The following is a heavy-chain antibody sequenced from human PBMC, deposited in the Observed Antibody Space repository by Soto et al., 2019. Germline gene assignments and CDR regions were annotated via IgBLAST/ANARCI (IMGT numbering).Heavy chain of an antibody. D-gene: IGHD6-19*01. CDR3: ASTIEVGGHYYGMDV. V-gene: IGHV3-48*03. CDR1: GFTFGSYE. CDR2: ISSSGSTI. J-gene: IGHJ6*02. Sequence: GGSLRLSCAASGFTFGSYEMNWVRQAPGKGLEWVSYISSSGSTIYYADSVKGRFTISRDNAKKSLNLQMNSLRDEDTAVYYCASTIEVGGHYYGMDVWGQGTTVTVSS.